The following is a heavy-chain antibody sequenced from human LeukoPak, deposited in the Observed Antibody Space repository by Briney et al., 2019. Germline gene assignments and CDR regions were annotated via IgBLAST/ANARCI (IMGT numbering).Heavy chain of an antibody. CDR2: IYYGGGT. CDR3: ARAYYYASSAFDI. Sequence: SETLSLTCTVSGGSISSNTYYWDWIRQPPGKGLECIGSIYYGGGTYYNPSLKSRVIISVDTSKNQFSLKLSSVTAADTAVYYCARAYYYASSAFDIWGQGTMVTVSS. V-gene: IGHV4-39*01. D-gene: IGHD3-22*01. CDR1: GGSISSNTYY. J-gene: IGHJ3*02.